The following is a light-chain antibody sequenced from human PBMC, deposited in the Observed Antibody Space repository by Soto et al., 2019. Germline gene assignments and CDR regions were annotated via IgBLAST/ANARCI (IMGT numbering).Light chain of an antibody. Sequence: DIQVTQSPSSVSASVGDRVTITCRASRSISNWLAWYQQKPGKAPKLLIYAATSLQGGVPSRFSGSVSGTDFTLTINSLQPEDFATYFCQEANTFPLWTFGQGTKVDFK. J-gene: IGKJ1*01. CDR2: AAT. CDR1: RSISNW. V-gene: IGKV1D-12*01. CDR3: QEANTFPLWT.